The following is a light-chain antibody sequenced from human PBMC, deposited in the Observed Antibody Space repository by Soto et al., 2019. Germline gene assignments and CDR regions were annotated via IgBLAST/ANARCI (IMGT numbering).Light chain of an antibody. CDR3: QQYNNWLWT. CDR2: GAS. J-gene: IGKJ1*01. CDR1: QSVSSN. Sequence: EIVMTQSPATLSVSPGDRATLSCRASQSVSSNLAWYQQKPGQAPRLLIYGASTRATGIPARFSGSGSGTEFTLTISSLQSEDFAVYYCQQYNNWLWTFGQGTKVDIK. V-gene: IGKV3-15*01.